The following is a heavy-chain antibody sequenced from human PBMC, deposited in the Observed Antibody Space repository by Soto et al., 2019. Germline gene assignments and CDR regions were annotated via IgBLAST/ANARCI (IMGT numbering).Heavy chain of an antibody. J-gene: IGHJ5*02. CDR2: TRNKANSYTT. V-gene: IGHV3-72*01. D-gene: IGHD1-26*01. CDR1: GFIFSDHY. Sequence: EVQLVESGGGLVQPGGSLRLSCAASGFIFSDHYMDWVRQAPGKGLEWVGRTRNKANSYTTEYAASVKGRFTISRDDSKNSLYLQMNSLKTEDTAVYYCARESGSYLIWFDPWGQGTLVTVSS. CDR3: ARESGSYLIWFDP.